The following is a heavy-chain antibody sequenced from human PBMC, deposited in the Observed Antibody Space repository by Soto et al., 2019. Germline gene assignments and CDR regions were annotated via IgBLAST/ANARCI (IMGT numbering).Heavy chain of an antibody. Sequence: SVKVSCKASGGTFSSYAISWVRQAPGQGLEWMGGIIPIFGNANYAQKFQGRVTMTTDESTSTAYMELRSLRSDDTAVYYCARVDIVVVVAATSYNWLDPWGQGTLVTVSS. CDR3: ARVDIVVVVAATSYNWLDP. D-gene: IGHD2-15*01. V-gene: IGHV1-69*05. CDR1: GGTFSSYA. CDR2: IIPIFGNA. J-gene: IGHJ5*02.